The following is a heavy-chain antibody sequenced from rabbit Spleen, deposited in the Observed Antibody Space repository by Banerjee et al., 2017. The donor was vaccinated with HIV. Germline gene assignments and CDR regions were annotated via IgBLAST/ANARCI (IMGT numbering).Heavy chain of an antibody. CDR2: TYIGSGST. CDR1: GFSFSSSYY. J-gene: IGHJ3*01. CDR3: ARGYPGAGSDL. D-gene: IGHD7-1*01. V-gene: IGHV1S40*01. Sequence: QSLEESGGGLVKPGGTLTLTCTASGFSFSSSYYMCWVRQAPGKGLEWIGCTYIGSGSTYYASWAKGRFTISKASSTTVTLQMTSLTAADTATYFCARGYPGAGSDLWGQGTLVTVS.